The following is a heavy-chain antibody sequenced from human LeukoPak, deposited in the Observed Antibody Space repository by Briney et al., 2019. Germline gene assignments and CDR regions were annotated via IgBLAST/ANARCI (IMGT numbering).Heavy chain of an antibody. J-gene: IGHJ4*02. V-gene: IGHV4-59*12. CDR1: GGSISSYY. D-gene: IGHD4-17*01. CDR2: IYYSGST. CDR3: ARDYGDYEGRYFDY. Sequence: SETLSLTCTVSGGSISSYYWSWIRQPPGKGLEWIGYIYYSGSTNYNPSLKSRVTISVDTSKNQFSLKLSSVTAADTAVYYCARDYGDYEGRYFDYWGQGTLVTVSS.